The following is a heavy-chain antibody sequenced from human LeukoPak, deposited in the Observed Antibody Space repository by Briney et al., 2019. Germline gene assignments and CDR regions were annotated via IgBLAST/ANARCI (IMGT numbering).Heavy chain of an antibody. V-gene: IGHV4-4*07. CDR2: IYTSGST. Sequence: PSETLSLTCTVSGGSMSSYYWSWIRQPPGKGLEWIGRIYTSGSTNYNPSLKSRVTMSVDTSKNQFSLKLSSVTAADTAVYYCARLVSDGDYQFDFDYWGQGILVTVSS. CDR3: ARLVSDGDYQFDFDY. CDR1: GGSMSSYY. D-gene: IGHD4-17*01. J-gene: IGHJ4*02.